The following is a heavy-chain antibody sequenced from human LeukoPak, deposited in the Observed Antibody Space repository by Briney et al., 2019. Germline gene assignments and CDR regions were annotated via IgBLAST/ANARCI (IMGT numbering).Heavy chain of an antibody. V-gene: IGHV3-11*01. D-gene: IGHD6-19*01. CDR3: ARSPQSGSGWYDYFDY. Sequence: GGSLTLSCAASGFTFSDYWMHWVRQAPGKGLEWVSYISSSGSAMYYADSVKGRFTISRDNAKNSLYLQMNSLRAEDTAVYYCARSPQSGSGWYDYFDYWGQGTLVTVSS. J-gene: IGHJ4*02. CDR1: GFTFSDYW. CDR2: ISSSGSAM.